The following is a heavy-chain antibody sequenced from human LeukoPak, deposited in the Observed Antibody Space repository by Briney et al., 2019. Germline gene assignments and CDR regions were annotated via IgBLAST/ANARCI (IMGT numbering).Heavy chain of an antibody. D-gene: IGHD4-17*01. Sequence: ASVKVSCKTSGYTFSDYYIHWVRQAPRQGLEWMGWINPKNSGTKYAQKFQGWITMTTDTSTSTAYMELTSLRSNDTAVYYCARVTVTTLFDHWGPGTLVTVSS. CDR3: ARVTVTTLFDH. V-gene: IGHV1-2*04. CDR2: INPKNSGT. CDR1: GYTFSDYY. J-gene: IGHJ4*02.